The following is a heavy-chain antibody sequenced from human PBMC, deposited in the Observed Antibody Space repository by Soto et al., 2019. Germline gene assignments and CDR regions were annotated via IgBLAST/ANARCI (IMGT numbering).Heavy chain of an antibody. V-gene: IGHV1-69*13. Sequence: GASVKVSCKASGYDFTAYDINWVRQAAGQGLEWMGGIIPSFGTPNYAQKFQGRVTIIADESTSTAYMELSSLRPDDTAVYYCARVYSEYNYFYYGMDVWGQGTTVTVSS. CDR1: GYDFTAYD. CDR3: ARVYSEYNYFYYGMDV. CDR2: IIPSFGTP. J-gene: IGHJ6*02. D-gene: IGHD1-26*01.